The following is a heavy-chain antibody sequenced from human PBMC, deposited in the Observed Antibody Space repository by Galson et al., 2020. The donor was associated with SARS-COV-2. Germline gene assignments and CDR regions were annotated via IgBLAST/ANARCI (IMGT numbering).Heavy chain of an antibody. V-gene: IGHV3-30*18. CDR3: AKDSSKGSGMIDY. J-gene: IGHJ4*02. CDR2: ISYDGSNK. CDR1: GFPFSSYG. Sequence: GGSLRLSCAASGFPFSSYGMHWVRQAPGKGLEWVAVISYDGSNKYYADSVKGRFTISRDNSKNTLYLQMNSLRAEDTAVYYCAKDSSKGSGMIDYWGQGTLVTVAS. D-gene: IGHD3-10*01.